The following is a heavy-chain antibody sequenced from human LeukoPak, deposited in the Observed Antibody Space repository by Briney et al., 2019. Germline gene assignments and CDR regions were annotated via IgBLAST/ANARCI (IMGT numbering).Heavy chain of an antibody. CDR2: IKSKTDGGTT. CDR3: ARGGEGALFAWLDF. D-gene: IGHD2-21*01. J-gene: IGHJ4*02. V-gene: IGHV3-15*01. CDR1: GFTFSNAW. Sequence: KPGGSLRLSCAASGFTFSNAWMSWVRQAPGKGLEWVGRIKSKTDGGTTDYAAPVKGRFTISRDNAENSLYLQMNSLRVEDTAVYYCARGGEGALFAWLDFWGQGTLVTVSS.